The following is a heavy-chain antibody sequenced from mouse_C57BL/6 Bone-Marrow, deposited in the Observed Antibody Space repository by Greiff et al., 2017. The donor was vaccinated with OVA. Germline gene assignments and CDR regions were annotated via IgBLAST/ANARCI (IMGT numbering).Heavy chain of an antibody. Sequence: EVKLVESGPGLVKPSQSLSLTCSVTGYSITSGYYWNWIRQFPGNKLEWMGYISYDGSNNYNPSLKNRISITRDPSKNQFFLKLNTVTTEDTATYSCARSPSYYGSSPYWYVDVWGTGPTVTVSS. J-gene: IGHJ1*03. D-gene: IGHD1-1*01. CDR2: ISYDGSN. CDR3: ARSPSYYGSSPYWYVDV. V-gene: IGHV3-6*01. CDR1: GYSITSGYY.